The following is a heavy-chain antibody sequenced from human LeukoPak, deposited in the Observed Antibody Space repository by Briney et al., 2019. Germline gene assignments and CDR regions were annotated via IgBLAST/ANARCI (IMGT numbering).Heavy chain of an antibody. CDR3: ARGYIDFWSGYYLHWFDP. CDR1: GGSISSYY. V-gene: IGHV4-59*01. D-gene: IGHD3-3*01. Sequence: SETLSLTCTVSGGSISSYYWSWIRQPPGKGLEWIGYIYYSGSTNYNPSLKSRVTISVDTSKNQFSLKLSSVTAADTAVYYCARGYIDFWSGYYLHWFDPWGQGTLVAVSS. J-gene: IGHJ5*02. CDR2: IYYSGST.